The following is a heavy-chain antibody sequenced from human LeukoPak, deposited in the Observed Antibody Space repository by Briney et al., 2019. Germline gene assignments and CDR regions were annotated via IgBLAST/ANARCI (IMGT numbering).Heavy chain of an antibody. D-gene: IGHD5-12*01. V-gene: IGHV3-48*02. CDR3: ARIYSGYSSNLVDY. CDR2: IHSGTGPM. J-gene: IGHJ4*02. Sequence: GGSLRLSCAASGFTFSSYSMNWVRQAPGKGLEWVSYIHSGTGPMYYADSVKGRFTISRDNARNSLYLQMNSPRDEDTAVYYCARIYSGYSSNLVDYWGQGTLVTVSS. CDR1: GFTFSSYS.